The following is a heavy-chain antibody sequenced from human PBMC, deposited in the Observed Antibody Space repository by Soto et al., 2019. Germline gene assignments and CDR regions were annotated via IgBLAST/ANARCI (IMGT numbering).Heavy chain of an antibody. CDR1: GGSISISGYY. Sequence: SETLSLTCTVSGGSISISGYYWGWIRHPPGKGLEWIGTIYYSGSTYYNPSLKSRVTISVDTSKNQFSLKLSSVTAADTAVYYCARQFSVYGDYGRYFDFWGQGTLVTVSS. V-gene: IGHV4-39*01. J-gene: IGHJ4*02. CDR2: IYYSGST. CDR3: ARQFSVYGDYGRYFDF. D-gene: IGHD4-17*01.